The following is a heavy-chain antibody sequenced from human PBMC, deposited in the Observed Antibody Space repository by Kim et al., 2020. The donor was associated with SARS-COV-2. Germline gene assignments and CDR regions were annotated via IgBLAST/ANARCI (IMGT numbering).Heavy chain of an antibody. V-gene: IGHV1-69*13. CDR2: IIPIFGTA. CDR1: GGTFSSYA. D-gene: IGHD2-15*01. J-gene: IGHJ6*02. CDR3: SRVALSCSGGSCYSYYYYYYGMDV. Sequence: SVKVSCKASGGTFSSYAISWVRQAPGQGLEWMGGIIPIFGTANYAQKFQGRVTITADESTSTAYMELSSLRSEDTAVYYCSRVALSCSGGSCYSYYYYYYGMDVWGQGTTGTVSS.